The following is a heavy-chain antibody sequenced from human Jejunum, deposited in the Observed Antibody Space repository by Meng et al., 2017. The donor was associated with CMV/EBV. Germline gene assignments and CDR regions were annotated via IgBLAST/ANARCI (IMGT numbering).Heavy chain of an antibody. J-gene: IGHJ4*02. Sequence: QVTLKESGPQLVKPTQTLTLTCSLSGFSPSTSGEGVGWIRQPPGKALEWLALIYRGDDKRYSPSLNSRLTIAKDTSKNEVVLTLTSMGPIDTGTYYCAHFVGGYYPSRPDYWGQGTLVTVSS. V-gene: IGHV2-5*02. CDR2: IYRGDDK. CDR1: GFSPSTSGEG. D-gene: IGHD1-26*01. CDR3: AHFVGGYYPSRPDY.